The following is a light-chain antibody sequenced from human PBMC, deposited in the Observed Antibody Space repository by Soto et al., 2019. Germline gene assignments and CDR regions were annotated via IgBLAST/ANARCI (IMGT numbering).Light chain of an antibody. J-gene: IGKJ5*01. CDR2: DAY. CDR3: QQRHMWPIT. Sequence: EVVLTQSPVTLSLSPGERATLSCSASKSFRGALAWYQQKPGQAPRLLMSDAYNRATGIPPRFRGSGSGTDFTLTISSLEPDDSAVYYCQQRHMWPITFGQGTRLEIK. V-gene: IGKV3-11*01. CDR1: KSFRGA.